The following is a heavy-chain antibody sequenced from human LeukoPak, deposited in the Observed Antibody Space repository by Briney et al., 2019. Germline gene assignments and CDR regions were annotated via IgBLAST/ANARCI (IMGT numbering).Heavy chain of an antibody. J-gene: IGHJ4*02. CDR1: GGSISGYY. Sequence: PSETLSLTCTVFGGSISGYYWSWIRQPPGKGLEWIGHIYYSGSTNYNPSLKSRVTISVDTSKNQFSLKMTSVTAADTAVYYCVRHPWRMGSRDYNFDDWGQGTLVTVSS. CDR3: VRHPWRMGSRDYNFDD. CDR2: IYYSGST. V-gene: IGHV4-59*08. D-gene: IGHD3-16*01.